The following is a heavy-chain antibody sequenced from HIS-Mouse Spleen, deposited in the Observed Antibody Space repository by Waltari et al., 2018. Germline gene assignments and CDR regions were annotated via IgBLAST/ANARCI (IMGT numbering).Heavy chain of an antibody. D-gene: IGHD2-15*01. CDR2: IYYSGST. CDR1: GGSISSYY. CDR3: ARGGLLAATYYFDY. Sequence: QVQLQESGPGLVKPSETLSLTCTVSGGSISSYYWSWIRQPPGKGLEWIGYIYYSGSTNCNPSLKRRVTISVDTSKNQFSLKLSSVTAADTAVYYCARGGLLAATYYFDYWGQGTLVTVSS. J-gene: IGHJ4*02. V-gene: IGHV4-59*08.